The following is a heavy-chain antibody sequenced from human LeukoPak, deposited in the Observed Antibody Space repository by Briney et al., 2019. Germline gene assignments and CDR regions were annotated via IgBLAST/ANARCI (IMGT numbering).Heavy chain of an antibody. CDR3: ARGDPSAFDI. CDR1: GFTFSSYS. D-gene: IGHD2-21*01. J-gene: IGHJ3*02. CDR2: ISSSSSTI. Sequence: GGSLRLSCAASGFTFSSYSMNWVRQAPGKGLEWVSYISSSSSTIYYADSVKGRFTISRDNSKNTLYLQMNSRRAEDTAVYYCARGDPSAFDIWGQGTMVTVSS. V-gene: IGHV3-48*01.